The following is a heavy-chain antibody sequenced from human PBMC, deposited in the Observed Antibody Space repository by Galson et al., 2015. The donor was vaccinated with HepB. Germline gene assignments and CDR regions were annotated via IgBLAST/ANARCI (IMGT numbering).Heavy chain of an antibody. CDR2: ISYDGSNK. J-gene: IGHJ6*02. CDR3: AKDSRCSYYDSSGYSLAGLLCYYYGMDV. D-gene: IGHD3-22*01. CDR1: GFTFSSYS. V-gene: IGHV3-30*18. Sequence: SLRLSCAASGFTFSSYSMNWVRQAPGKGLEWVAVISYDGSNKYYADSVKGRFTISRDNSKNTLYLQMNSLRAEDTAVYYCAKDSRCSYYDSSGYSLAGLLCYYYGMDVWGQGTTVTVSS.